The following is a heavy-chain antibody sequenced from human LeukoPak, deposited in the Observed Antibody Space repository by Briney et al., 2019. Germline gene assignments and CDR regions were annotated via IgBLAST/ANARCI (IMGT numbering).Heavy chain of an antibody. V-gene: IGHV1-69*06. D-gene: IGHD3-9*01. Sequence: SVKVSCKASGGTFSSYAVSWVRQAPGQGLEWMGGIIPFFGTANYAQKFEGRVTITADKSTSTAYMEVRSLRSEDTAVYYCARDLTAATDDAFDIWGQGTMVTVSS. J-gene: IGHJ3*02. CDR1: GGTFSSYA. CDR3: ARDLTAATDDAFDI. CDR2: IIPFFGTA.